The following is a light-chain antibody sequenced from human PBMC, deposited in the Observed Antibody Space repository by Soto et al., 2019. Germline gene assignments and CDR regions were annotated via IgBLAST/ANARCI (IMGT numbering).Light chain of an antibody. Sequence: QSALTQPPSASGSPGQSVTISCTGTSSDIGGYDYVSWYQQHPGKTPKFMIYEVSKRPSGVPDRFSGSKSGNTASLTVSGLQAEDEADYYCVLYAGSNIWMFGGGTKLTVL. V-gene: IGLV2-8*01. CDR1: SSDIGGYDY. J-gene: IGLJ3*02. CDR3: VLYAGSNIWM. CDR2: EVS.